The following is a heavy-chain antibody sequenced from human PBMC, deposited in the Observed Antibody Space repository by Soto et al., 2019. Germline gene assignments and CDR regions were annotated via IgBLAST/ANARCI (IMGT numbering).Heavy chain of an antibody. Sequence: GGSLRLSCAASGFTFSNAWMSWVRQAPGKGLEWVGRIKSKVDSATTDYAAPVKGRFSISRDDSRNTLYLQMNSLKIEDTAVYYCTTDDPIDRNWGPGTVVTVST. V-gene: IGHV3-15*01. D-gene: IGHD3-22*01. CDR2: IKSKVDSATT. J-gene: IGHJ4*02. CDR1: GFTFSNAW. CDR3: TTDDPIDRN.